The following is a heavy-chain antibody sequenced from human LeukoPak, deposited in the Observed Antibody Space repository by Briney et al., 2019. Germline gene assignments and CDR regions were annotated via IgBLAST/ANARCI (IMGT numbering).Heavy chain of an antibody. CDR3: AASPYYDSSGYYWGVLDY. Sequence: GGSLRLSCAASGFTFSDYYMSWIRQAPGKGLEWVSYISSSSSYTNYADSVKGRFTISRDNAKNSLYLQMNSLRAEDTAVYYCAASPYYDSSGYYWGVLDYWGQGTLVTVSS. D-gene: IGHD3-22*01. CDR1: GFTFSDYY. CDR2: ISSSSSYT. V-gene: IGHV3-11*03. J-gene: IGHJ4*02.